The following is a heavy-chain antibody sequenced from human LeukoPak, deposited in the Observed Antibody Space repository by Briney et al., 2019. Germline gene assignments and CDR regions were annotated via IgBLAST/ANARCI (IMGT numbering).Heavy chain of an antibody. CDR2: MNQDDTES. CDR1: LVSPSDHW. CDR3: ARDGQYCNGITCPGYC. V-gene: IGHV3-7*01. Sequence: TLCLSREPSLVSPSDHWISWLREAPGQGGEWVGNMNQDDTESVSVGSVRGRFTISRDNARNSLYLQMIRLRAEDAAVYYCARDGQYCNGITCPGYCWGQGTLVTVSS. D-gene: IGHD2/OR15-2a*01. J-gene: IGHJ4*02.